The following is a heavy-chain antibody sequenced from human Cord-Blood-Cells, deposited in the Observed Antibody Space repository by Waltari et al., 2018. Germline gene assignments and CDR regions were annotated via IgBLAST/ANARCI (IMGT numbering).Heavy chain of an antibody. CDR2: IYYSGST. CDR1: GGSISSGGYS. J-gene: IGHJ1*01. D-gene: IGHD1-7*01. V-gene: IGHV4-31*03. Sequence: QVQLQESGPGLVKPSQTLSLTCTVSGGSISSGGYSWSWIRQHPGKGLEWIGYIYYSGSTYYNPSLKSRVTISVDTSKNQFSLKLSSVTAADTAVYYCARAAPTGTTYFQHWGQGTLVTVSS. CDR3: ARAAPTGTTYFQH.